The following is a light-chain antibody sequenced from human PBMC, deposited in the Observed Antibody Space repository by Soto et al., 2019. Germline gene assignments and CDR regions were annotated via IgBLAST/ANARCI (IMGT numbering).Light chain of an antibody. J-gene: IGLJ2*01. Sequence: QSALTQPPSASGSPGQSVTISCTGTSSDVGGNNYVSWYQQYPGKAPKLMIYDVTKRPSGVPDRFSGSKSGNTASLTVSGLQAEDEAGYYCSSHAGTKNVVFGGGTKLTVL. CDR3: SSHAGTKNVV. CDR2: DVT. CDR1: SSDVGGNNY. V-gene: IGLV2-8*01.